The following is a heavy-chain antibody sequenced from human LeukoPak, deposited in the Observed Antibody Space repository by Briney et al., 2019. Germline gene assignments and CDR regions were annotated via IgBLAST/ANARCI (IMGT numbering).Heavy chain of an antibody. CDR3: ATRGGYNYGFQH. CDR1: GFTVSSNY. J-gene: IGHJ1*01. Sequence: GGSLRLSCAASGFTVSSNYMSWVRQAPGKGLEWVSVIFSGGGTYYADSVKGRFTISRDNSKNALYLQMNSLRAEDTAVHYCATRGGYNYGFQHWGQGTLVTVSS. V-gene: IGHV3-53*01. CDR2: IFSGGGT. D-gene: IGHD5-18*01.